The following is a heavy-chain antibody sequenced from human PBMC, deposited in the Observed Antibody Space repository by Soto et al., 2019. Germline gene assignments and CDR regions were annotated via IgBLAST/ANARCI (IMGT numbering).Heavy chain of an antibody. D-gene: IGHD6-19*01. CDR2: IYYSGST. J-gene: IGHJ4*02. V-gene: IGHV4-31*03. CDR1: GGSISSGDYY. CDR3: ARYFNLPLAGTGFDF. Sequence: SETLSLTCTVSGGSISSGDYYWSWIRQHPGKGLEWIGYIYYSGSTYYNPSLKSRVTISVDTSKNQFSLKLSSVTAADTAVYYCARYFNLPLAGTGFDFWGRGTLVTVST.